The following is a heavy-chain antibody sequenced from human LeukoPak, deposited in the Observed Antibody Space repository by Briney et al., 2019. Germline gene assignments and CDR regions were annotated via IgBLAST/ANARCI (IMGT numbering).Heavy chain of an antibody. V-gene: IGHV4-59*01. Sequence: KPSETLSLTCTVSGGSISSYYWSWVRQPPGKGLEWIGYIYYSGSTNYNPSLKSRVTISVDTSKNQFSLKLSSVTAADTAVYYCARDAFDIIAVAGRSIDYWGQGTLVTVSS. J-gene: IGHJ4*02. CDR2: IYYSGST. CDR1: GGSISSYY. D-gene: IGHD6-19*01. CDR3: ARDAFDIIAVAGRSIDY.